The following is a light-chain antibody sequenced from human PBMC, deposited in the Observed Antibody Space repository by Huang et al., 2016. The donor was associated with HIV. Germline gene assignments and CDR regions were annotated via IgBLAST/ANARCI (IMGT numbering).Light chain of an antibody. J-gene: IGKJ2*01. CDR2: GAS. CDR1: QSVATN. V-gene: IGKV3-15*01. Sequence: EIIMTQSPATLSLSPGEGASLSCRANQSVATNLAWYLHRPGQSPRILIFGASTRASGLPGRFSSGGSGRQFTLTVSGLQSEDFAVYYCQQYHNWPYTFGQGTKLEI. CDR3: QQYHNWPYT.